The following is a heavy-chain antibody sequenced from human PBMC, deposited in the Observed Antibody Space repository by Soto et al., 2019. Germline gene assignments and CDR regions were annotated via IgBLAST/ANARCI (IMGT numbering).Heavy chain of an antibody. D-gene: IGHD6-13*01. CDR3: ARKHSSSWYRYFDY. J-gene: IGHJ4*02. Sequence: SETLSLTCAVYGGSFSGYYWSWIRQPPGKGLEWIGEINHSGSTNYNPSLKSRATISVDTSKNQFSLKLSSVTAADTAVYYCARKHSSSWYRYFDYWGQGTLVTVSS. CDR2: INHSGST. V-gene: IGHV4-34*01. CDR1: GGSFSGYY.